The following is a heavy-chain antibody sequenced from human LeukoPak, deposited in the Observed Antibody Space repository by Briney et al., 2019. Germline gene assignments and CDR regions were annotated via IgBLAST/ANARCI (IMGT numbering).Heavy chain of an antibody. CDR1: GFTFSSYG. Sequence: GGSLRLSCAASGFTFSSYGMLWVRQAPGKGLEWVAVISYDGSNKYYADSVKGRFTISRDNSKNTLYLQMNSLRAEDTAVYYCARVDWGSTGYFDLWGRGTLVTVSP. V-gene: IGHV3-30*03. CDR3: ARVDWGSTGYFDL. D-gene: IGHD7-27*01. J-gene: IGHJ2*01. CDR2: ISYDGSNK.